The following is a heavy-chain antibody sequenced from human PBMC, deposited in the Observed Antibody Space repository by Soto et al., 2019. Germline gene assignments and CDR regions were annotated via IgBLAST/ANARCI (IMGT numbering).Heavy chain of an antibody. CDR3: ARLSVLPQDYDFWSGYYTNWFDP. V-gene: IGHV4-39*01. J-gene: IGHJ5*02. Sequence: ASETLSLTCTVSGGSISSSSYYWGWIRQPPGKGLEWIGSIYYSGSTYYNPSLKSRVTISVDTSKNQFSLKLSSVTAADTAVYYCARLSVLPQDYDFWSGYYTNWFDPWGQGTLVTVSS. CDR2: IYYSGST. D-gene: IGHD3-3*01. CDR1: GGSISSSSYY.